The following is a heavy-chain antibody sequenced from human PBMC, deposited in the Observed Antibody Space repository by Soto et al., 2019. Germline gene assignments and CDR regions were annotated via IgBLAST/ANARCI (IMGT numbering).Heavy chain of an antibody. CDR3: GRDRGRGGFAIFGLVIPLTVDV. J-gene: IGHJ6*02. Sequence: GGSLRLSCAASGFTFSSYSMNWVRQAPGKGLEWVSSISSSSSYIYYADSVKGRFTISRDNAKDSLYLQMNSLRDEDTAVYYCGRDRGRGGFAIFGLVIPLTVDVWGQGTTVTVSS. CDR1: GFTFSSYS. V-gene: IGHV3-21*01. CDR2: ISSSSSYI. D-gene: IGHD3-3*01.